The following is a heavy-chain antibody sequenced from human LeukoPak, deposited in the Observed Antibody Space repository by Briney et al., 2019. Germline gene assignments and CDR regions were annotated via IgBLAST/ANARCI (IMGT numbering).Heavy chain of an antibody. V-gene: IGHV3-7*01. J-gene: IGHJ4*02. CDR2: IKQDGSEK. CDR3: ARVLQRPSYYEYYFDY. D-gene: IGHD3-22*01. Sequence: PGGSLRLSCLASGFTFSNYAMNWVRQAPGKGLEWVANIKQDGSEKSYVDSVKGRFTISRDNAKNSLYLQMNSLRAEDTAVYYCARVLQRPSYYEYYFDYWGQGTLVTVSS. CDR1: GFTFSNYA.